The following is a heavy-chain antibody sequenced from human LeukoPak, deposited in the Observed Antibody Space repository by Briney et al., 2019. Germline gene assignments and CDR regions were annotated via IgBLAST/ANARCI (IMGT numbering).Heavy chain of an antibody. D-gene: IGHD1-26*01. V-gene: IGHV4-39*07. Sequence: SETLSLTCTVSGGSISSSSYYWGWIRQPPGKGLEWIGGIYYSGSTYYNPSLKSRVTISVDTSKNQFSLKLSSVTTADTAVYYCARDGGGSYYVDEYFQHWGQGTLVAVSS. CDR1: GGSISSSSYY. J-gene: IGHJ1*01. CDR3: ARDGGGSYYVDEYFQH. CDR2: IYYSGST.